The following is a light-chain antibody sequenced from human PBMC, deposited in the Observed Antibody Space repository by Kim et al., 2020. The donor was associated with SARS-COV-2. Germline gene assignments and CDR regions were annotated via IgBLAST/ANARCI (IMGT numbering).Light chain of an antibody. Sequence: QSVLTQPPSVSAAPGQKVTISCSGSSSNIGDNYVSWYQHLPGTAPKLLIYDNIKRPSGIPDRFSGSKSGTSATLGITGLQTGDEADYYCGTWDNSLSAVVFGGGTKLTV. CDR1: SSNIGDNY. CDR2: DNI. V-gene: IGLV1-51*01. CDR3: GTWDNSLSAVV. J-gene: IGLJ2*01.